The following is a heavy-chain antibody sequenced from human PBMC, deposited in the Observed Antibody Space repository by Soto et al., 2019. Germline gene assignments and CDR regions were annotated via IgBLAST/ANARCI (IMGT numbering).Heavy chain of an antibody. V-gene: IGHV3-11*06. CDR2: ISGRGNFT. CDR3: ARDGGVIIAAATGGGNGMDD. Sequence: HVQMVESGGDLVKPGGSLRLSCAVSGFTFSDYYMSWIRQAPEKGLEWIAYISGRGNFTNYSDSVRGRFTISRDNIKNSLFLQMNSLRDEDTAVYYCARDGGVIIAAATGGGNGMDDWGQGTTVIVSS. D-gene: IGHD2-2*01. J-gene: IGHJ6*02. CDR1: GFTFSDYY.